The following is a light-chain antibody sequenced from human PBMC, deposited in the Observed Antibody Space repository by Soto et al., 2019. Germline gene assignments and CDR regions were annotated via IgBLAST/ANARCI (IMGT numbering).Light chain of an antibody. CDR2: LGS. V-gene: IGKV2-28*01. J-gene: IGKJ4*01. CDR1: QSLLHSNGYNY. CDR3: MKAVKTTLT. Sequence: DIVMTQSPLSLPVTPGEPASISCRSSQSLLHSNGYNYLDWYLQKPGQSPQLLISLGSNRASGVPERLSGSGSGTDFTLKISRVEAEDVGVYYCMKAVKTTLTFGGGTNVELK.